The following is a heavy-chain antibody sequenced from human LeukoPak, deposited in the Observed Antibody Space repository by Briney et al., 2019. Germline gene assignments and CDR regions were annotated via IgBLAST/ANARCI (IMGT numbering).Heavy chain of an antibody. J-gene: IGHJ4*02. V-gene: IGHV3-23*01. Sequence: GGSLRLSCAASGFTFSNYDVNWVRQAPGKGLEWVSGISGSGGSTYYADSVRGRFTISRDNSRNTLYLQMNSLRAEDTALYYCAKAPPYSSGWFQYYFDYWGQGTLVTVSS. CDR3: AKAPPYSSGWFQYYFDY. D-gene: IGHD6-19*01. CDR2: ISGSGGST. CDR1: GFTFSNYD.